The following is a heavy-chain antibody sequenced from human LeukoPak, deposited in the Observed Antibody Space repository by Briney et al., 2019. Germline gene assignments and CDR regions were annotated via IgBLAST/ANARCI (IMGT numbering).Heavy chain of an antibody. Sequence: GGSLRLSCAASGFPMHWVRQAPGTGLEWVALIQDDGATTNYADSVRGRFTISRDNSKSTVYLQMNSLKPDDTAVYYCATQSITLVVVISPFDYWGQGTLVTVSS. CDR1: GFP. J-gene: IGHJ4*02. CDR2: IQDDGATT. CDR3: ATQSITLVVVISPFDY. V-gene: IGHV3-30*02. D-gene: IGHD3-22*01.